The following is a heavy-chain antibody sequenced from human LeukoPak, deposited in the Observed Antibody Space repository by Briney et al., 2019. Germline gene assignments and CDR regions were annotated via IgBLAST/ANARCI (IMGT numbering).Heavy chain of an antibody. D-gene: IGHD6-13*01. CDR1: GGSIRSYY. CDR2: IYYSGST. CDR3: ARVVGAAAAYFDY. V-gene: IGHV4-59*01. Sequence: PSETLSLTCTVSGGSIRSYYWSWIRQPPGKGLEWIGYIYYSGSTNYNPSLKSRVTISVDTSKNQFSLKLSSVTAADTAVYYCARVVGAAAAYFDYWGQGTLVTVSS. J-gene: IGHJ4*02.